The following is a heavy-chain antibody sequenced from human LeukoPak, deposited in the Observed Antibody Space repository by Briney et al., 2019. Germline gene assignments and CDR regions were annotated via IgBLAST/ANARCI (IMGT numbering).Heavy chain of an antibody. CDR3: ARGSSSCPDP. J-gene: IGHJ5*02. CDR1: GGTFSSYA. Sequence: GASVKVSCKASGGTFSSYAISWVRQAPGQGLEWMGWINPNSGGTNYAQKFQGRVSMTRDTSISTAYMELRSLRSDDTAVYYCARGSSSCPDPWGQGTLVTVSS. CDR2: INPNSGGT. D-gene: IGHD6-13*01. V-gene: IGHV1-2*02.